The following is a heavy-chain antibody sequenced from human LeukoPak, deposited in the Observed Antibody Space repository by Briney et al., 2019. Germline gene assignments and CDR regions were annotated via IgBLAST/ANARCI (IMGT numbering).Heavy chain of an antibody. Sequence: SETLSLTCTVSGGSISSSSYYWGWIRQPPGKGLEWIGSIYYSGSTYYSPSLKSRVTISVDTSKNQFSLKLSSVTAADTAVYYCARGGTSRYYYYYYYYMDVWGKGTTVTISS. CDR1: GGSISSSSYY. J-gene: IGHJ6*03. D-gene: IGHD2-2*01. CDR2: IYYSGST. CDR3: ARGGTSRYYYYYYYYMDV. V-gene: IGHV4-39*07.